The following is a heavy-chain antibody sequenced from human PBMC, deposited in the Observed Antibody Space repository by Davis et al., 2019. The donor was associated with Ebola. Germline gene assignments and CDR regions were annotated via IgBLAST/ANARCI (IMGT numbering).Heavy chain of an antibody. D-gene: IGHD1-26*01. CDR3: VKWSYARFDY. V-gene: IGHV3-73*01. CDR2: IRRKTNFYAT. J-gene: IGHJ4*02. CDR1: GFTFSGSD. Sequence: GESLKISCAASGFTFSGSDMHWVRQAFGKGLEWVGRIRRKTNFYATTYAASLKGRFTLSRDDSQNTAYLQMNNLKTEDTAVYYCVKWSYARFDYWGQGTLVTVSS.